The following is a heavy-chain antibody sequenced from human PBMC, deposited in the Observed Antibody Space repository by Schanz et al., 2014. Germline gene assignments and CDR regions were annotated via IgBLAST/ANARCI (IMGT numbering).Heavy chain of an antibody. Sequence: EVQLVESGGGLVKPGGSLRLSCAASGFSFSDYSMSWVRQAPGKGLEWVSRMIGSGSSVFYADSVKGRFTISRDNLKNTVYLQMNSLRAGDTAVYYCAKDGRLPYYGTGSDFDYWGQGTLVAVSS. CDR2: MIGSGSSV. CDR1: GFSFSDYS. CDR3: AKDGRLPYYGTGSDFDY. V-gene: IGHV3-23*04. J-gene: IGHJ4*02. D-gene: IGHD3-22*01.